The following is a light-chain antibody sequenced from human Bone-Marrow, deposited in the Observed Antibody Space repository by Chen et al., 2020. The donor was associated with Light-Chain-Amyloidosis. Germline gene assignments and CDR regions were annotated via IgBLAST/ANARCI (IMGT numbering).Light chain of an antibody. CDR2: GNS. CDR1: SSNIGAGYD. J-gene: IGLJ2*01. V-gene: IGLV1-40*01. CDR3: QSADSSGTYEVI. Sequence: QSVMTQPPSVSGAPGLRVTISCTGASSNIGAGYDVHWYQQLPGTAPKLLIYGNSNRPSGVPDRFSGSKSGNTASLTISGLQAEDEADYHCQSADSSGTYEVIFGGGTKLTVL.